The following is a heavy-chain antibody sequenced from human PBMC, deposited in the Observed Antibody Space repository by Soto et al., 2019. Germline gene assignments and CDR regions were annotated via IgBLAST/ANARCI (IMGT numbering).Heavy chain of an antibody. CDR2: ISAYNGNT. D-gene: IGHD3-3*01. Sequence: ASVKVSCKASGYTFTSYGISWVRQAPGQGLEWMGWISAYNGNTNYAQKLQGRVTMTTDTSTSTAYMELRSLRSDDTAVYYCATDRRMVGSYDFWSGYRKNDYYYGMDVWGQGSTVTVSS. CDR1: GYTFTSYG. V-gene: IGHV1-18*04. CDR3: ATDRRMVGSYDFWSGYRKNDYYYGMDV. J-gene: IGHJ6*02.